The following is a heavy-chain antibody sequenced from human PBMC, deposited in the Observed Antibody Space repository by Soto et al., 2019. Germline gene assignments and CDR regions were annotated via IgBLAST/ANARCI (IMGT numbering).Heavy chain of an antibody. Sequence: QVQLVQSGAEEKKPGASVKVSCKASGYTFTSHAIHWVRQAPGQGLEWMGWINAGKGDTKYPQRFQGRVTITRDTSASTAYMELSSLRSEDTAVYYCARNILGGTTDYWGPGTLVTVSS. V-gene: IGHV1-3*05. D-gene: IGHD1-7*01. CDR2: INAGKGDT. CDR3: ARNILGGTTDY. J-gene: IGHJ4*02. CDR1: GYTFTSHA.